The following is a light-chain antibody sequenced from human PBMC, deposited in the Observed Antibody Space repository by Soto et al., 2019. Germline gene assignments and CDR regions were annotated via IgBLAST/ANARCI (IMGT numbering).Light chain of an antibody. Sequence: DIQMTQSPSSLSASVGDRVSITCRASQGIRNDLGWYQQKPGKAPKLLIYKASSLESGVPSRFSGSGSGTEFTLTISSLQPDDFATYYCQQYNSYSRTFGQGTKVDIK. J-gene: IGKJ1*01. CDR1: QGIRND. CDR2: KAS. CDR3: QQYNSYSRT. V-gene: IGKV1-5*03.